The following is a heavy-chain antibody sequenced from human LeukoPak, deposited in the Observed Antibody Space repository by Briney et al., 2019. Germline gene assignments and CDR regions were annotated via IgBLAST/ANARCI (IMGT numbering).Heavy chain of an antibody. J-gene: IGHJ4*02. Sequence: ASVKVSCKASGYTFTNYGISWVRQAPGQGLELMGWISGNNGDTNYAQKFQGRVTMTNDTSTSTAYMELRSLRSDDTAVYYCARPDYYDSSGYYGNKFDYWGQGTLVTVSS. D-gene: IGHD3-22*01. V-gene: IGHV1-18*01. CDR3: ARPDYYDSSGYYGNKFDY. CDR1: GYTFTNYG. CDR2: ISGNNGDT.